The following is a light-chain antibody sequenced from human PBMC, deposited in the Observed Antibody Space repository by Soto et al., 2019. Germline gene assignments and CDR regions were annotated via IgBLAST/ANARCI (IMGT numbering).Light chain of an antibody. CDR1: QNIASY. V-gene: IGKV3-11*01. CDR2: DAS. Sequence: EIVLTQSPATLSLSPGERATLSCRASQNIASYLAWYQHRPGQAPRLLISDASNRAAGIPDRFSGSGSGTAFTLTISSLEPEHFAIYYCQQRTNWPPLTFGGGTRVEIK. CDR3: QQRTNWPPLT. J-gene: IGKJ4*01.